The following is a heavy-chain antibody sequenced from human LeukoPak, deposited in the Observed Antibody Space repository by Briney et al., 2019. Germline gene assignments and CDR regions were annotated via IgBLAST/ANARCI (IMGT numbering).Heavy chain of an antibody. D-gene: IGHD5-24*01. CDR1: GYSFTSYG. V-gene: IGHV1-18*01. Sequence: GSVKVSCKASGYSFTSYGFSWVRQAPGQGLEWMGWISAYNGDTNYAQKLQGRVTMTTDTSTSTAYMELRSLRSDDTAVYYCARGLQENLAWLTAFSAFDVWGPGTMVTVSS. J-gene: IGHJ3*01. CDR2: ISAYNGDT. CDR3: ARGLQENLAWLTAFSAFDV.